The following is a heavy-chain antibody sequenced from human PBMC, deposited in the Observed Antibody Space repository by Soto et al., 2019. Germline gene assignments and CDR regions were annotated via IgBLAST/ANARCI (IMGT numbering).Heavy chain of an antibody. CDR2: ITGNSGST. Sequence: PGGSLRLSCAASGFTFSGYAMRWVRQAPGKGLEWVSGITGNSGSTDYADSVKGRFTVSRDSAKNSLYLQMNSLRVEDTALYYCAKDKGYDFDAFDIWGQGTMVTVSS. V-gene: IGHV3-9*01. J-gene: IGHJ3*02. D-gene: IGHD1-20*01. CDR3: AKDKGYDFDAFDI. CDR1: GFTFSGYA.